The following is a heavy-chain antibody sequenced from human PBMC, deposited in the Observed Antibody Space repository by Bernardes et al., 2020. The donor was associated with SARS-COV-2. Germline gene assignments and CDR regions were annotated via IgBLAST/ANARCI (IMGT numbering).Heavy chain of an antibody. V-gene: IGHV3-74*01. J-gene: IGHJ3*01. Sequence: GGSLRLSCAASGFTFNSYYIHWVRQAPEKGLVWVSRISEDGSGTNYADSVKGRFTISRDNARNTAYLQLNSLTVDDTAVYYCATGGDYYNGDWGQGTMVTVSS. CDR3: ATGGDYYNGD. D-gene: IGHD1-20*01. CDR1: GFTFNSYY. CDR2: ISEDGSGT.